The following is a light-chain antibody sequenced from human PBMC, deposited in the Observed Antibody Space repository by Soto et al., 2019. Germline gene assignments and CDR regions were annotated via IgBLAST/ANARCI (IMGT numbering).Light chain of an antibody. J-gene: IGKJ5*01. CDR3: QQYNNWPIT. CDR2: GAS. V-gene: IGKV3-15*01. CDR1: QSVNSN. Sequence: EIVMTQSPATLSVSPGERATLSCRASQSVNSNLAWYQQKPGQAPRLLIYGASTRVTGIPARFSGSGSGTEFTLTISSLQSEDFAVYYCQQYNNWPITFGQGTRLEIK.